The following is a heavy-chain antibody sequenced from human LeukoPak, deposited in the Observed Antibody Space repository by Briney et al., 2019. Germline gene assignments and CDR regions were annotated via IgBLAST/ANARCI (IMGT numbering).Heavy chain of an antibody. CDR1: GFILDDSL. CDR2: ISRDGSTS. Sequence: GGSLRLSCVASGFILDDSLMHWVRQAPGKGLEWICLISRDGSTSYYADSVKGRFTISRDNSKNSLFLQMNSLTPEDTAVYYCARDIRGNYFDSWGQGTLVTVSS. V-gene: IGHV3-43*01. J-gene: IGHJ4*02. CDR3: ARDIRGNYFDS. D-gene: IGHD3-16*01.